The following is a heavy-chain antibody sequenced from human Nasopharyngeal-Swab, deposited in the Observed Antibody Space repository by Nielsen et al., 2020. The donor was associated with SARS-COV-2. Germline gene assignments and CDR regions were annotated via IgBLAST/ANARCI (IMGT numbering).Heavy chain of an antibody. J-gene: IGHJ6*02. CDR1: GGPISSYY. D-gene: IGHD2-15*01. CDR3: ARDRCSGGSCSFYYYYGMDV. Sequence: SETLSLTFTIPGGPISSYYWSWIRQPPGKGLEWIGYVYYSGSTNYNPSLKSRVTISVDTSKNQFSLKLTSVTAADTAVYYCARDRCSGGSCSFYYYYGMDVWGQGTTVTVSS. V-gene: IGHV4-59*13. CDR2: VYYSGST.